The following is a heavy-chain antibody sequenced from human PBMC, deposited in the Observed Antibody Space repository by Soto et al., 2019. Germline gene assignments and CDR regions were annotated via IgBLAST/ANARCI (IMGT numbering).Heavy chain of an antibody. CDR3: ARAYLGRLPRRADYYYSFDV. D-gene: IGHD1-26*01. V-gene: IGHV3-7*03. J-gene: IGHJ6*02. CDR1: GFTFSNYW. CDR2: IQEYGNGK. Sequence: GGSLRLSCAASGFTFSNYWMNWVRQAPGKGLEWVANIQEYGNGKNYVDSVKGRFTIFRDNAQNSLLLQMNSLKPEDTAVYYCARAYLGRLPRRADYYYSFDVWGQGTTVTVSS.